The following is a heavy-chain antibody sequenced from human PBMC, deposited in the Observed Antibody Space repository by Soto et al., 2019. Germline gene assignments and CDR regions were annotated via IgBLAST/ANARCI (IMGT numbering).Heavy chain of an antibody. CDR1: GGTFSSYA. Sequence: QVQLVQSGAEVKKPGSSVKVSCKASGGTFSSYAISWVRQAPGQGLEWMGGFIPMFNRPHSARKFQGRVTITADESTSTAYMDLSSLRSEETAVYYCARGQFHHVSNYYYALDVWRQGTTVTVSS. CDR2: FIPMFNRP. CDR3: ARGQFHHVSNYYYALDV. J-gene: IGHJ6*02. V-gene: IGHV1-69*01.